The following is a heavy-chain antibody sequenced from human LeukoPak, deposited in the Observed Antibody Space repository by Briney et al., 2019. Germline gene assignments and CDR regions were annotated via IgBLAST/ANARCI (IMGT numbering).Heavy chain of an antibody. V-gene: IGHV4-4*02. J-gene: IGHJ4*02. D-gene: IGHD2-15*01. CDR1: GDXITSSLW. CDR3: VRLKVLDIRWWPSDY. CDR2: ISHAGNT. Sequence: SDTLSLTCAVSGDXITSSLWWSWVGQPPGKGLEWIGEISHAGNTNYNPSLRGRVFMSLDKSRDQFSLTVTPVTAADTAVYYCVRLKVLDIRWWPSDYWGQGTLVTVSS.